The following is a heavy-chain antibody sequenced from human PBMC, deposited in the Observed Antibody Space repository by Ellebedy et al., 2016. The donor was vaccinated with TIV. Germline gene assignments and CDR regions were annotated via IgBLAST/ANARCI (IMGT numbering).Heavy chain of an antibody. Sequence: GESLKISCAASGFTFSDYYMTWIRQAPGKGLEWVSYISPDDYSTYYADSVKGRFTISRDNAQNSLYLQMTSLRADDTAVYYCARDEELTTVTTIDYWGQGTLDTVSS. V-gene: IGHV3-11*01. D-gene: IGHD4-17*01. CDR3: ARDEELTTVTTIDY. J-gene: IGHJ4*02. CDR1: GFTFSDYY. CDR2: ISPDDYST.